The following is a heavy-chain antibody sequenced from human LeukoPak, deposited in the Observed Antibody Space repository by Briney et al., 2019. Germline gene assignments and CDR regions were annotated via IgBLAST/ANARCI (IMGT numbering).Heavy chain of an antibody. CDR3: ARERRYYYGSGSYYLDY. V-gene: IGHV3-30*02. D-gene: IGHD3-10*01. J-gene: IGHJ4*02. CDR2: IRYDGADK. Sequence: GGSLRLSCAASGFTFNTYGMHWVRQAPDKGLEWVAFIRYDGADKYYADSVKGRFTISRDNSKNTLYLQMNSLRVEDTAVYYCARERRYYYGSGSYYLDYWGQGTLVTVSS. CDR1: GFTFNTYG.